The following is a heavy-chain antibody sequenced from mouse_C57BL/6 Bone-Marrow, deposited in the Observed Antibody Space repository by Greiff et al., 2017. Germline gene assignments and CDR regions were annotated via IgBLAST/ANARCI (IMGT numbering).Heavy chain of an antibody. V-gene: IGHV1-81*01. D-gene: IGHD1-1*01. Sequence: QVQLQQSGAELARPGASVKLSCKASGYTFTSYGISWVKQRTGQGLEWIGEIYPRSGNTYYNEKFKGKATLTADKSSSTAYMELRSLTSEDSAVYFCARHYYGSSYYFDDWGQGTTLTVSS. J-gene: IGHJ2*01. CDR2: IYPRSGNT. CDR1: GYTFTSYG. CDR3: ARHYYGSSYYFDD.